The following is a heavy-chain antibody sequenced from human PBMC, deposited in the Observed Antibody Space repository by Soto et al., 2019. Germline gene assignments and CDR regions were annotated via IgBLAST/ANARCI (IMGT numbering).Heavy chain of an antibody. CDR3: ARDIGFDYVN. CDR1: GFAFNSYS. D-gene: IGHD3-16*01. CDR2: IKEDGSEI. J-gene: IGHJ4*02. Sequence: GGSLRLSCVASGFAFNSYSMNWVRQAPGKGLEWVASIKEDGSEIYYLHSVRGRFSISRDSAGNALHLTMNYLSAEDTGVYFCARDIGFDYVNWGQGTLVTVSS. V-gene: IGHV3-7*01.